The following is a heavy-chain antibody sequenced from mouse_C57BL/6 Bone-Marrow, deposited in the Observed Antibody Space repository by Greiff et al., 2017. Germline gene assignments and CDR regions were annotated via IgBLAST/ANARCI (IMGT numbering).Heavy chain of an antibody. CDR1: GFSLTSYG. V-gene: IGHV2-2*01. Sequence: VQLQESGPGLVQPSQSLSITCTVSGFSLTSYGVHWVRQSPGTGLEWLGVIWSGGSTDYNAAFISRLSISKDNSKSQVFFKMNSLQADDTAIYYCASLYSNYGGFAYWGQGTLVTVSA. J-gene: IGHJ3*01. CDR2: IWSGGST. D-gene: IGHD2-5*01. CDR3: ASLYSNYGGFAY.